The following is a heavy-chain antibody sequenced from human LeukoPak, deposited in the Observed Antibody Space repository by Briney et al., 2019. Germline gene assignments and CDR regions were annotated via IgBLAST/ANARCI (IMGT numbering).Heavy chain of an antibody. D-gene: IGHD6-13*01. Sequence: GASLRLSCAASGFTFGGYDMHWVRQAPGKGLEWVALIRSDGSDKYYADSVKGRFAISRDSSKNTVFLQMNSLRAEDTAVYYCAKDIAAAGGPCAYWGRGTLVTVSS. J-gene: IGHJ4*02. CDR2: IRSDGSDK. CDR3: AKDIAAAGGPCAY. CDR1: GFTFGGYD. V-gene: IGHV3-30*02.